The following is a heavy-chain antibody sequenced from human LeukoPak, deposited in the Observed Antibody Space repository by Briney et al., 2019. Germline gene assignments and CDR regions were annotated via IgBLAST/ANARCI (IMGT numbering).Heavy chain of an antibody. CDR2: ISSSGSTI. V-gene: IGHV3-11*01. CDR1: GFTFSDYY. Sequence: GVLRLTCAASGFTFSDYYMSWIRQAPGKGLEWVSYISSSGSTIYYADSVKGRFTISRDNAKNSLYLQMNSLRAEGTAVYYWARAVVALDYWGQGTLVTVSS. D-gene: IGHD5-12*01. CDR3: ARAVVALDY. J-gene: IGHJ4*02.